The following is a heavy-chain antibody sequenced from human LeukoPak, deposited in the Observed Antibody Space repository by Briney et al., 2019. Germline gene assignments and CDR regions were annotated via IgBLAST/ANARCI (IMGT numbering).Heavy chain of an antibody. CDR3: ARAGPLSSTSCAEDY. D-gene: IGHD2-2*01. CDR2: IKQDGSEK. V-gene: IGHV3-7*01. CDR1: GFTFSSYW. Sequence: GSLRLSCAASGFTFSSYWMSWVRQAPGKGLEWVANIKQDGSEKYYVDSVKGRFTISRDNAKNSLYLQMNSLRAEDTAVYYCARAGPLSSTSCAEDYWGQGTLVTVSS. J-gene: IGHJ4*02.